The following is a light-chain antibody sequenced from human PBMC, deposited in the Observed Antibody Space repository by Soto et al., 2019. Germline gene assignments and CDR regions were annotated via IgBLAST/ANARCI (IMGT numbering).Light chain of an antibody. Sequence: QSVLTQSPSASASLGASVKLTCTLRSGHSDYGIAWHQQQSDKGPRYLMKLNRDGSHNKGDGIPDRFSGSNSGAERYLIISSLQSDDEADYYCQTWDTVVVFGGGTKLTVL. V-gene: IGLV4-69*01. CDR1: SGHSDYG. J-gene: IGLJ2*01. CDR3: QTWDTVVV. CDR2: LNRDGSH.